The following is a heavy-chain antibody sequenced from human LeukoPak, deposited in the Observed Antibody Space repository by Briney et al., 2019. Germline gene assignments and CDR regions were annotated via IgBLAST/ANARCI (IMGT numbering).Heavy chain of an antibody. D-gene: IGHD1-1*01. CDR2: INPSGGST. CDR3: ARGEGGTTGFVDY. Sequence: ASVKVSCKASGHTLTRYYMHWVRQAPGQGLEWMGTINPSGGSTTYAQKFQGRITMTRDTSTSTVSMDLSSLRSGDTAVYYCARGEGGTTGFVDYWGQGTLVTVST. CDR1: GHTLTRYY. V-gene: IGHV1-46*03. J-gene: IGHJ4*02.